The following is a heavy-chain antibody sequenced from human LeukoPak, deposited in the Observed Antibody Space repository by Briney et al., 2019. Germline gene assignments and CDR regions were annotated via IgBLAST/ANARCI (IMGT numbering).Heavy chain of an antibody. D-gene: IGHD3-3*01. CDR2: IYYSGST. V-gene: IGHV4-39*01. CDR3: ARHGYDFWSGYPLYYFDY. Sequence: SETLSLTCTVSGGSISSSSYSWGWIRQPPGKGLEWIGSIYYSGSTYYNPSLKSRVTISVDTSKNQFSLKLSSVTAADTAVYYCARHGYDFWSGYPLYYFDYWGQGTLVTVSS. J-gene: IGHJ4*02. CDR1: GGSISSSSYS.